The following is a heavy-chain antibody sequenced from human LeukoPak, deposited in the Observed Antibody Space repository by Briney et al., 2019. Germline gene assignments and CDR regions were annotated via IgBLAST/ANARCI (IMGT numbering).Heavy chain of an antibody. Sequence: ASVRDSSESPLYISTVYTIHVVPPAPGQGLEWMGWINPDSGGTNSAQKFQGRVTMTRDTSISTAYMEMSRLRSDDTAVYYCATLPLNSELEYCGQGTLVTVSS. CDR2: INPDSGGT. CDR1: LYISTVYT. D-gene: IGHD4-11*01. J-gene: IGHJ4*02. CDR3: ATLPLNSELEY. V-gene: IGHV1-2*02.